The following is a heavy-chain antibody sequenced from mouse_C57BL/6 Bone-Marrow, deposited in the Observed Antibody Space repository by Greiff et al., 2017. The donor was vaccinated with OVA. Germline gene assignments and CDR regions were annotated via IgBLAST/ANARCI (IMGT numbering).Heavy chain of an antibody. D-gene: IGHD2-1*01. Sequence: QVQLQQPGAELVKPGASVKLSCKASGYTFTSYWMHWVKQRPGRGLEWIGRNDPNSGGTKYNEKFKSKATLTVDKPSSTAYMQLSSLTSEDSAVYYCAREGYYPFAYWGQGTLVTVSA. CDR1: GYTFTSYW. V-gene: IGHV1-72*01. CDR3: AREGYYPFAY. J-gene: IGHJ3*01. CDR2: NDPNSGGT.